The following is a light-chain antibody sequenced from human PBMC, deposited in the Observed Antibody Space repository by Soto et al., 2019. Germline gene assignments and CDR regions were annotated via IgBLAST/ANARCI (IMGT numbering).Light chain of an antibody. J-gene: IGLJ3*02. CDR3: GTWDSSLRSYWV. Sequence: QSVLTQPPSVSAAPGQKVTISCSGSSSNIGNNYVSWYQQLPGTAPKLLLYENNKRPSGIPDRFSGSKSGTSATLGITGLQTGEEADYYCGTWDSSLRSYWVFGGGTKVTVL. CDR2: ENN. V-gene: IGLV1-51*02. CDR1: SSNIGNNY.